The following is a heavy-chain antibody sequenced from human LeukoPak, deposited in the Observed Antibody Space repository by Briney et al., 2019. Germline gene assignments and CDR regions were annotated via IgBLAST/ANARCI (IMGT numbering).Heavy chain of an antibody. Sequence: PSETLSLTCTVSGGSISSYYCSWIRQPPGKGLEWIAYIYYNGNTKYNSSLKSRVTISVDTSKNQFSLKLSSVTAADTAVYYCARDPTRSGLDYWGQGTLVTVSS. J-gene: IGHJ4*02. D-gene: IGHD4-11*01. V-gene: IGHV4-59*01. CDR1: GGSISSYY. CDR2: IYYNGNT. CDR3: ARDPTRSGLDY.